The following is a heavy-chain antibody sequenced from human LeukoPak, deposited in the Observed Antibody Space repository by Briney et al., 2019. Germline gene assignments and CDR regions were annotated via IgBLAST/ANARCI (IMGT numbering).Heavy chain of an antibody. J-gene: IGHJ4*02. V-gene: IGHV4-34*01. Sequence: SDTLSLTCAVYGGSFSGYYWSWIRQPPGKGLELIGEINHSCSTNYNPSLKSRVTISVYTSKNQFSLKLSSVTAADTALYYCARGPIRYFDWFRLYYFDYWGQGTLVTVSS. D-gene: IGHD3-9*01. CDR1: GGSFSGYY. CDR3: ARGPIRYFDWFRLYYFDY. CDR2: INHSCST.